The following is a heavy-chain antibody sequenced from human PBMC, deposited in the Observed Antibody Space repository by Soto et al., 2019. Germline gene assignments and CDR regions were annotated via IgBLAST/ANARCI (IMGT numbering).Heavy chain of an antibody. J-gene: IGHJ6*03. CDR3: AREGWGGAAQSYYYYYMDV. CDR2: ISAYNGNT. D-gene: IGHD6-6*01. CDR1: GYTFTSYG. Sequence: QVQLVQSGAEVKKPGASVKVSCKASGYTFTSYGISWVRQAPGQGLEWMGWISAYNGNTNYAQKLQGRVTMTTDTSTSTAYLELRRLGSDDTAVYYWAREGWGGAAQSYYYYYMDVWGKGTTVTVSS. V-gene: IGHV1-18*01.